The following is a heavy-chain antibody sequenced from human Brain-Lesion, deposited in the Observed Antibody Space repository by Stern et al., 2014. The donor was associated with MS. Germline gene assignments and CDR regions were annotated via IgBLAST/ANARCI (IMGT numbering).Heavy chain of an antibody. V-gene: IGHV4-39*01. CDR1: GGSVSSNRYY. CDR3: GRAGLDDTFDV. D-gene: IGHD3/OR15-3a*01. J-gene: IGHJ3*01. Sequence: VHLVESGPGLVKPSETLSLTCSISGGSVSSNRYYWGWIRQPPGKGLEWIGIIYYSGATFYNPSLKSRVSISMDTSKNQFSLSLSSVTAADTAVYYCGRAGLDDTFDVWGQGTMVTVSS. CDR2: IYYSGAT.